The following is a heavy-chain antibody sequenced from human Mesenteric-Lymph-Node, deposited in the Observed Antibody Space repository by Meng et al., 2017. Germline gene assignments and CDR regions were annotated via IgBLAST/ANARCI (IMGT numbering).Heavy chain of an antibody. D-gene: IGHD3/OR15-3a*01. J-gene: IGHJ3*01. V-gene: IGHV4-39*06. Sequence: SETLSLTCTVTGDSISSGSSRYRWGWIRQPPGNGLEWIGSIYYSGSTYYNTSLKSRVTISLDTSKSQFPLMLTSVTAADTAMYYCARDYLVSYYYEFSGPEGDAFDVWGRGTMVTVSS. CDR2: IYYSGST. CDR3: ARDYLVSYYYEFSGPEGDAFDV. CDR1: GDSISSGSSRYR.